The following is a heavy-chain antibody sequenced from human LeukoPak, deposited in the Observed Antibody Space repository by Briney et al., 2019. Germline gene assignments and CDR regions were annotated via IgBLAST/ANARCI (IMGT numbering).Heavy chain of an antibody. CDR3: YGNNYYDSSGPNAFDI. V-gene: IGHV4-59*08. J-gene: IGHJ3*02. CDR1: GGSFSSYY. CDR2: IYYSGST. D-gene: IGHD3-22*01. Sequence: SETLSLTCAVYGGSFSSYYWSWIRQPPGKGLEWIGYIYYSGSTNYNPSLKSRVTISVDTSKNQFSLKLSSVTAADTAVYYCYGNNYYDSSGPNAFDIWGQGTMVTVSS.